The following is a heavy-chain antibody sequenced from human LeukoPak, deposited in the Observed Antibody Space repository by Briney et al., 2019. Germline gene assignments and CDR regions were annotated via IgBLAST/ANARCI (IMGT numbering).Heavy chain of an antibody. CDR2: ISYDGSNK. CDR1: GFTFSSYG. CDR3: AKDTNSGSPYYYYGMDV. Sequence: GGPLRLSCAASGFTFSSYGMHWVRQAPGKGLEWVAVISYDGSNKYYADSVKGRLTISRDNSKNTLYLQMNSLRAEDTAVYYCAKDTNSGSPYYYYGMDVWGQGTTVTVSS. J-gene: IGHJ6*02. V-gene: IGHV3-30*18. D-gene: IGHD3-10*01.